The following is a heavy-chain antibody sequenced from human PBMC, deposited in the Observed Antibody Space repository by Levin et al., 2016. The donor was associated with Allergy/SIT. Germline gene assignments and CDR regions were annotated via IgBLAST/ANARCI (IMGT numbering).Heavy chain of an antibody. CDR2: ISAYNGNT. CDR3: ARDSRYFDWLSQGDMFDY. J-gene: IGHJ4*02. D-gene: IGHD3-9*01. Sequence: ASVKVSCKASGYTFTSYGISWVRQAPGQGLEWMGWISAYNGNTNYAQKLQGRVTMTTDTSTSTAYMELRSLRSDDTAVYYCARDSRYFDWLSQGDMFDYWGQGTLVTVSS. V-gene: IGHV1-18*01. CDR1: GYTFTSYG.